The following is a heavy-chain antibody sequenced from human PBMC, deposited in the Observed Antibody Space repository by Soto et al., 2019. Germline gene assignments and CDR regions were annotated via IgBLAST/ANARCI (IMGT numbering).Heavy chain of an antibody. D-gene: IGHD3-10*01. CDR2: ISSGGGST. CDR1: GFTFSNYA. J-gene: IGHJ4*02. Sequence: EVQLLESGGGLVQPGGSLRLSCAVSGFTFSNYAMIWVRQAPGKGLEWVSVISSGGGSTYYADSVKGRFTISRDNSKNTLSLQMNSLRAEDTAVYYCAKADSGSYSPLDYWGQGTLVTVSS. V-gene: IGHV3-23*01. CDR3: AKADSGSYSPLDY.